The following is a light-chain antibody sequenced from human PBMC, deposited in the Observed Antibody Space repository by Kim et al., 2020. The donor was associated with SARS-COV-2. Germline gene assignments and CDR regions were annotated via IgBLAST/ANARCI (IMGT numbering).Light chain of an antibody. CDR3: QQLNSYPCT. V-gene: IGKV1-9*01. CDR2: RAS. J-gene: IGKJ1*01. CDR1: QGIGTY. Sequence: DIQLTQSPPLLSASVGDRVTITCRASQGIGTYLAWYQQIPGKAPKLLIYRASTLQSGVPSRFSGSGSGTEFTLTISNLQPEDFAIYYCQQLNSYPCTFGQGTKVDIK.